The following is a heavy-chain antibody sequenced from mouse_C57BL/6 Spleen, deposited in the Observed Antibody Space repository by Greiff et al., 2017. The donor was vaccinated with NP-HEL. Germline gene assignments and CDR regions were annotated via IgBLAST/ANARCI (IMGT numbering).Heavy chain of an antibody. CDR2: IYPGDGDT. CDR1: GYAFSSYW. D-gene: IGHD1-1*01. J-gene: IGHJ3*01. CDR3: ARSAVVATPAWFAY. V-gene: IGHV1-80*01. Sequence: VQLQQSGAELVKPGASVKISCKASGYAFSSYWMNWVKQRPGKGLEWIGQIYPGDGDTNYNGKFKGKATLAADKSSSTAYMQLSSLTSEGSAVYFCARSAVVATPAWFAYWGQGTLVTVSA.